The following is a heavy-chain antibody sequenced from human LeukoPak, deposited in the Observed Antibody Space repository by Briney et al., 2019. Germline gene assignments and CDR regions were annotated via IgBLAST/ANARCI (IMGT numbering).Heavy chain of an antibody. CDR3: ARHRDYVPDI. CDR2: IYPGDSDT. D-gene: IGHD3-16*01. J-gene: IGHJ3*02. V-gene: IGHV5-51*01. CDR1: GSPFTSFW. Sequence: GGSLKISGKGSGSPFTSFWIGWVRQMPGKGLDGMGIIYPGDSDTRYSPSFQGHVTISADKSISTAYLQWSSLKASDTAMYYCARHRDYVPDIWGQGTMVTVSS.